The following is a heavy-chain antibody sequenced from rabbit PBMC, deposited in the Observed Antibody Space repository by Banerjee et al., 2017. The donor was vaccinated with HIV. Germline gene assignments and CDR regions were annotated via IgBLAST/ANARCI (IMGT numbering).Heavy chain of an antibody. Sequence: ELVESGGGLVQPGESLKLSCKASGFSLSNYGIAWVRQAPGKGPEWIAYIYPSFDITNYANSVKGRFTISSDNAQNTVFLQMTSLTASDTATYFCARDRGSYSSGWGEAFDPWGPGTLVTVS. CDR1: GFSLSNYG. CDR2: IYPSFDIT. D-gene: IGHD4-1*01. J-gene: IGHJ2*01. V-gene: IGHV1S47*01. CDR3: ARDRGSYSSGWGEAFDP.